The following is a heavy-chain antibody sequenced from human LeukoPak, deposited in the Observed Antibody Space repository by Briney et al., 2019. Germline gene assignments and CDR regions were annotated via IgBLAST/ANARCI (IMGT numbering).Heavy chain of an antibody. D-gene: IGHD3-10*01. CDR2: ISYDGSNK. Sequence: GRSLGLSCAASGFTFSSYAMHWVRQAPGKGLEWVAVISYDGSNKYYADSVKGRFTISRDNSKNTLYLQMNSLRAEDTAVYYCARDLPITMVRGVTFYYYYGMDVWGQGTTVTVSS. CDR3: ARDLPITMVRGVTFYYYYGMDV. J-gene: IGHJ6*02. V-gene: IGHV3-30-3*01. CDR1: GFTFSSYA.